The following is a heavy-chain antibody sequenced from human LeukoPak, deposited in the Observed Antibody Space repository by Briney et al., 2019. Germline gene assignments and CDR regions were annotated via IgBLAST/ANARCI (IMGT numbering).Heavy chain of an antibody. Sequence: GGSLRLSCAASGFTFSSYSMNWVRQAPGKGLEWVSSISSSSSYIYYADSVKGRFTISRDNAKNSLYLQMNSLRAEDTAVYYRAREEDSYYYDSSGYYYGPPDYWGQGTLVTVSS. CDR1: GFTFSSYS. CDR3: AREEDSYYYDSSGYYYGPPDY. V-gene: IGHV3-21*01. CDR2: ISSSSSYI. J-gene: IGHJ4*02. D-gene: IGHD3-22*01.